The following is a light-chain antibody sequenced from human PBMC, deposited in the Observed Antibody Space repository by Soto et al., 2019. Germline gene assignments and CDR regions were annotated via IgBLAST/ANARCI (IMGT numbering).Light chain of an antibody. CDR1: QSVDSN. Sequence: EIVMTQSPATLSVSPGERATLSCRASQSVDSNLAWYRQKPGQAPRLLIYAASTRATGIPGRFSGSGSGTEFTLIISGLQSEDFAVYFCQQYNNWPLTFGGGTKVEIK. CDR3: QQYNNWPLT. V-gene: IGKV3-15*01. J-gene: IGKJ4*01. CDR2: AAS.